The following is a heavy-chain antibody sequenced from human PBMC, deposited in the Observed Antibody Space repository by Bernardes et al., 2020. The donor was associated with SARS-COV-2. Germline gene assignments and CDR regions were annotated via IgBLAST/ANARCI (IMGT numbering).Heavy chain of an antibody. V-gene: IGHV1-18*01. J-gene: IGHJ6*03. CDR3: ARSHYDFWSGYYGPNYYYYMDV. CDR2: ISAYNGNT. Sequence: ASVKVSCKASGYTFTSYGISWVRQAPGQGLEWMGWISAYNGNTNYAQKLQGRVTMTTDTSTSTAYMELRSLRSDDTAVYYCARSHYDFWSGYYGPNYYYYMDVWGKGTTVTVSS. D-gene: IGHD3-3*01. CDR1: GYTFTSYG.